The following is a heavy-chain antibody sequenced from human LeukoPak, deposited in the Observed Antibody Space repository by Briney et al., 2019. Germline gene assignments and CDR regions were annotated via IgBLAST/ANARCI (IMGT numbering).Heavy chain of an antibody. CDR3: ARDSGGYTGDYYYGMDV. V-gene: IGHV4-31*03. D-gene: IGHD5-12*01. CDR2: ICYSGST. Sequence: TLSLTCTVSGGSISSGGYYWSWIRQHPGKGLEWIGYICYSGSTYYNPSLKSRVTISVDTSKNQFSLKLSSVTAADTAVYYCARDSGGYTGDYYYGMDVWGQGTTVTVSS. J-gene: IGHJ6*02. CDR1: GGSISSGGYY.